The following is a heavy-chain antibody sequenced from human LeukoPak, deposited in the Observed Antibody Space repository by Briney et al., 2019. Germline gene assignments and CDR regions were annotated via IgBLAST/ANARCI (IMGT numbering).Heavy chain of an antibody. CDR3: ARNLGSSWS. D-gene: IGHD6-13*01. Sequence: ASVKTLVKAAGYTFDGYYRHWVRQAPGQGLEWMGWINPNTGGTNYAQKFQGRVTMTRDTSITTAYMELSRLRSDDTAVYYCARNLGSSWSCGQGPLVTVSS. J-gene: IGHJ5*02. CDR1: GYTFDGYY. V-gene: IGHV1-2*02. CDR2: INPNTGGT.